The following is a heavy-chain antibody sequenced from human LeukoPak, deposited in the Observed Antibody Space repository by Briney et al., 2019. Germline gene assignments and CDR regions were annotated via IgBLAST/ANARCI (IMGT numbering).Heavy chain of an antibody. V-gene: IGHV4-4*02. CDR1: GGSISSSYW. J-gene: IGHJ5*02. CDR3: ARDSGTTGEVKFDP. Sequence: SGTLSLTCGVSGGSISSSYWWSWVRQPPGKGLEWIGRIYGSGSTDYNPSLKSRVTMSIDTSKNQFSLNLISVTAADTAVYYCARDSGTTGEVKFDPWGQGTLVTVSS. CDR2: IYGSGST. D-gene: IGHD3-10*01.